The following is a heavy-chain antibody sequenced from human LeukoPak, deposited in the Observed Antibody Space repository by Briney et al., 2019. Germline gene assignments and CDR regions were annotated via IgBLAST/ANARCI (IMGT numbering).Heavy chain of an antibody. V-gene: IGHV4-59*08. Sequence: SETLSPTCSVSGGSIPGYYWSWIRLSPGKGLDWIGYIDSSGSTNFNPSLKSRVTMSVDKSKNQFSLRLSSVTVPDTAVYYCARLQDYFDRTGYLYYFDVWGQGTLVTVSS. CDR3: ARLQDYFDRTGYLYYFDV. J-gene: IGHJ4*02. CDR2: IDSSGST. CDR1: GGSIPGYY. D-gene: IGHD3-22*01.